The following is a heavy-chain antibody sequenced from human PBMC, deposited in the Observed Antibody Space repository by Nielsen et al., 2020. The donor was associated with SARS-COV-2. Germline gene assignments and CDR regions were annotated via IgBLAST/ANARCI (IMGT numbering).Heavy chain of an antibody. CDR2: ISSSSSTI. Sequence: GESLKISCAASGFTFSSYSMNWVRQAPGKGLEWVSYISSSSSTIYYADSVKGRFTISRDNAKNSLYLQMNSLRDEDTAVYYCARVKNYDFWSGYYTSSYYYYGMDVWGQGTTVTVSS. CDR1: GFTFSSYS. D-gene: IGHD3-3*01. V-gene: IGHV3-48*02. CDR3: ARVKNYDFWSGYYTSSYYYYGMDV. J-gene: IGHJ6*02.